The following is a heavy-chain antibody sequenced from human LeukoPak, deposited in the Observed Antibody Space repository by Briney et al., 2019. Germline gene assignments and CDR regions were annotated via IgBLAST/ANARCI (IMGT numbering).Heavy chain of an antibody. D-gene: IGHD6-6*01. CDR2: ISAFNGNT. CDR1: GYTFTSYG. Sequence: ASVKVSCKASGYTFTSYGTSWVRQAPGQGLEWMGWISAFNGNTNYAQKFQGRVTMSTDTSTTTAYMELRSLRTDDTAVYYCARGRSTIHYYGMDVWGQGTTVTVSS. CDR3: ARGRSTIHYYGMDV. V-gene: IGHV1-18*01. J-gene: IGHJ6*02.